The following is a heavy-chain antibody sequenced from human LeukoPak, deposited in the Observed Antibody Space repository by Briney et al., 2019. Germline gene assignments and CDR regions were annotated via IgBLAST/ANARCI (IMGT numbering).Heavy chain of an antibody. Sequence: GGALEIFRKGSGYSCTSYLHGWVRQMPGKGVGWGGIIYHGGSDIRCSPSFEGHHTIPADNSIHAAYLQGRSLKGADTGMYYCARQSSSSGDADFDYWGHGTLVTVSS. J-gene: IGHJ4*01. CDR3: ARQSSSSGDADFDY. D-gene: IGHD6-13*01. CDR1: GYSCTSYL. V-gene: IGHV5-51*01. CDR2: IYHGGSDI.